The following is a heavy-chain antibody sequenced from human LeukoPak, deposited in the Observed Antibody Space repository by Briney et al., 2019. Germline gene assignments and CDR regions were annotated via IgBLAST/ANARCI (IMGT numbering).Heavy chain of an antibody. CDR2: MYPGDSAT. D-gene: IGHD2-2*02. V-gene: IGHV5-51*01. CDR3: ARQSCSSTSCYTAPNDY. CDR1: GYSFTSYW. Sequence: GESLKISCKGSGYSFTSYWIGWVRQMPGKGLEWMGIMYPGDSATRYSPSFQGQVTISADKSISTAYLQWSSLKASDTAMYYCARQSCSSTSCYTAPNDYWGQGTLVTVSS. J-gene: IGHJ4*02.